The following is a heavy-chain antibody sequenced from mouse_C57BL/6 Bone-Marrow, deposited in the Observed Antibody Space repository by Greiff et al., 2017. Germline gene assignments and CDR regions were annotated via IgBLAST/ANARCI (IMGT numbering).Heavy chain of an antibody. Sequence: QVQLQQPGAELVRPGTSVKLFCKASGYTFTSYWMHRVKQRPGPGLEWIGVIDPSDSYTNYNQKFKGKATLTVDTSSSTAYMQLSSLTSEDSAVYYCARGADRGCAYWGQGTTLTVSS. CDR3: ARGADRGCAY. D-gene: IGHD3-2*01. J-gene: IGHJ2*01. CDR2: IDPSDSYT. CDR1: GYTFTSYW. V-gene: IGHV1-59*01.